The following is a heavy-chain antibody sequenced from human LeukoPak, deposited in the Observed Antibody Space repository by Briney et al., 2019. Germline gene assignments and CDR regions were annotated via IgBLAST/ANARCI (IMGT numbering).Heavy chain of an antibody. CDR3: ARSSLGTYYFDY. CDR2: IYYSGST. V-gene: IGHV4-59*01. CDR1: GGSISSYY. J-gene: IGHJ4*02. D-gene: IGHD7-27*01. Sequence: SETLSLTCPVAGGSISSYYWSWIRQLPGKVLEWIGYIYYSGSTNYNPSLKSRVTISVDTSKNQFALKLSSVTAADTAVYYCARSSLGTYYFDYWGQGTLVTVSS.